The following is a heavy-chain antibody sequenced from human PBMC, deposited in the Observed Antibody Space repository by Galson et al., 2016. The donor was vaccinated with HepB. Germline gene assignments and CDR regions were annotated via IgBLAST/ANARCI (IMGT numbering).Heavy chain of an antibody. J-gene: IGHJ3*01. D-gene: IGHD4-17*01. CDR3: ARDLPDDSVEYFDVFDL. V-gene: IGHV3-11*01. Sequence: SLRLSCAASGFNFSDYYMNWIRQAPGKGLEWVSYVTRSGDSMLYADSVRGRFTISRDNVKKSLYLQMTNLRPEDTAVYYCARDLPDDSVEYFDVFDLWGRGTMVTVSS. CDR1: GFNFSDYY. CDR2: VTRSGDSM.